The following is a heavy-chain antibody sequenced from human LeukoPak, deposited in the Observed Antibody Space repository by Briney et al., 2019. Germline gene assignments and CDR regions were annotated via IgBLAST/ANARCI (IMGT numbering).Heavy chain of an antibody. CDR3: AKDVVGATTYYFDY. J-gene: IGHJ4*02. D-gene: IGHD1-26*01. CDR2: ISSSGSTI. Sequence: GGSLRLSCAASGFTFSSYEMNWVRQAPGKGLEWVSYISSSGSTIYYADSVKGRFTISRDNAKNTLYLQMNSLRAEDTAVYYCAKDVVGATTYYFDYWGQGTLVTVSS. CDR1: GFTFSSYE. V-gene: IGHV3-48*03.